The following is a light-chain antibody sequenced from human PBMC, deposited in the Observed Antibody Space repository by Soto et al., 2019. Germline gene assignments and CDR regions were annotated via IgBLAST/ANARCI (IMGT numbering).Light chain of an antibody. Sequence: DIQMTQSPSTLSASVGDTVTITCRASQTINGFLSWYQCKPGKAPKLLLYATSSLQSGVPSRFSGGGSGTEFTLIISNLQPEDLATYYCQQSYSIPLTFGGGTKVDIK. J-gene: IGKJ4*01. V-gene: IGKV1-39*01. CDR2: ATS. CDR3: QQSYSIPLT. CDR1: QTINGF.